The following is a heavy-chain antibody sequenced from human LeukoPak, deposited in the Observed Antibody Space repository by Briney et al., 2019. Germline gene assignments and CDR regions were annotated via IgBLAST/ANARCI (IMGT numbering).Heavy chain of an antibody. D-gene: IGHD3-16*02. CDR2: ISGSGGST. CDR3: AKEGLRLGELSLWVGSHFDY. J-gene: IGHJ4*02. V-gene: IGHV3-23*01. CDR1: GFTFSSYA. Sequence: GGSLRLSCAASGFTFSSYAMSWVRQAPGKGLEWVSAISGSGGSTYYADSVKGRFTISRDNSKNTLYLQMNSLRAEDTAVYYCAKEGLRLGELSLWVGSHFDYWGQGTLVTVSS.